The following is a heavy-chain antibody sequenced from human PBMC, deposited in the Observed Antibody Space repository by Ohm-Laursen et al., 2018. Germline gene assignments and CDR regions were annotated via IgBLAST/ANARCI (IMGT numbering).Heavy chain of an antibody. J-gene: IGHJ6*02. Sequence: GTLSLTCTVSGGSISSYYWSWIRQPPGKGLEWIGYIYYSGSTNYNPSLKSRVTISLDTSKNQFFLKLRSVTAADTAVYYCARDQGYSADYYYYYGMDVWGQGTTVTVSS. CDR2: IYYSGST. V-gene: IGHV4-59*01. CDR1: GGSISSYY. D-gene: IGHD2-15*01. CDR3: ARDQGYSADYYYYYGMDV.